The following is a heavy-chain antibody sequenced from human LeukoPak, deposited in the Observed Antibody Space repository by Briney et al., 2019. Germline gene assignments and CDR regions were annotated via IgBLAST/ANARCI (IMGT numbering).Heavy chain of an antibody. CDR3: AITKYYYDLGWFDP. Sequence: PSETLSLTCTVSGGSISSYYWSWVRQPPGKGLEWIGSIYHSGSTYYNPSLKSRVTISVDTSKNQFSLKMSSVTAADTAVYYCAITKYYYDLGWFDPWGQGTLVTVSS. D-gene: IGHD3-3*01. J-gene: IGHJ5*02. V-gene: IGHV4-59*04. CDR1: GGSISSYY. CDR2: IYHSGST.